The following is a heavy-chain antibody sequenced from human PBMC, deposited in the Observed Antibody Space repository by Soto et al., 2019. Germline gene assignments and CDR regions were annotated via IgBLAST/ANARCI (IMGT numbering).Heavy chain of an antibody. CDR2: TNAGNGNT. Sequence: GASVNVSCKASGYTFTSYAMHWVRQAPGQRLEWMGWTNAGNGNTKYSQKFQGRVTIIRDTSASTAYMELSSLRSEDTAVYYCARGGGSSWDYGMDVWGQGTTVTVSS. D-gene: IGHD1-26*01. J-gene: IGHJ6*02. CDR3: ARGGGSSWDYGMDV. CDR1: GYTFTSYA. V-gene: IGHV1-3*01.